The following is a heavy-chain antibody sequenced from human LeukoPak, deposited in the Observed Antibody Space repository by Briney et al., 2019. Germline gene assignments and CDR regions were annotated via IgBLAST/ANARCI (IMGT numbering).Heavy chain of an antibody. CDR1: GGTFSSYA. CDR3: AKSADGEPHLFDY. J-gene: IGHJ4*02. V-gene: IGHV1-69*13. Sequence: SVKVSCKASGGTFSSYAISWVRQAPGQGLEWMGGIIPIFGTANYAQKFQGRVTITADESTSTAYMELSSLRSEDTAVYYCAKSADGEPHLFDYWGQGTLVTVSS. CDR2: IIPIFGTA. D-gene: IGHD4-17*01.